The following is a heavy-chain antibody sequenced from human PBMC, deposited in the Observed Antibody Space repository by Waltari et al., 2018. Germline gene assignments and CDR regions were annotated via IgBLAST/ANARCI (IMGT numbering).Heavy chain of an antibody. J-gene: IGHJ4*02. D-gene: IGHD2-15*01. CDR2: IIPIFGTA. CDR1: GGTFSSYA. Sequence: QVQLVQSGAEVKKPGSSVKVSCKASGGTFSSYAISWVRQAPGQGLEWMGRIIPIFGTANYAQKFQGRVTITADKSTSTAYMELSSLRSEDTAVYYCATDRPDIVVVVAATRLGYWGQGTLVTVSS. V-gene: IGHV1-69*08. CDR3: ATDRPDIVVVVAATRLGY.